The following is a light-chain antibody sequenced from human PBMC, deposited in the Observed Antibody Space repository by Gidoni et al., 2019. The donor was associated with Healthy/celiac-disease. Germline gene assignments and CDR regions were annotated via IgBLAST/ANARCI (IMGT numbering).Light chain of an antibody. J-gene: IGKJ3*01. V-gene: IGKV1-39*01. Sequence: DIQMTQSPSSLSASVGDRVTITCRASQSISSYLNWYQQKPGKAPKLLIYAASSLQSGVPSRFSGSGSGTDFTLTISSLQPEDFATYYCQQSYSTPDTFXPXPKWISN. CDR1: QSISSY. CDR2: AAS. CDR3: QQSYSTPDT.